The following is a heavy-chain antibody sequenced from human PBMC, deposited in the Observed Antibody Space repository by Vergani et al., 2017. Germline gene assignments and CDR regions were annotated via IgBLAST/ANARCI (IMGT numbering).Heavy chain of an antibody. Sequence: QVQLVQSGSEVKKPGASVKVSCRDSGYTFTNYALNWVRQAPGQGLEWMGWINSNSGNPTYAQRFKGRFVFSLDSSVSTSYLQSNSLQPEDTAVYYCVRTRSGSCTGGSCYSGWFDPWGQGTLVTVSS. CDR1: GYTFTNYA. CDR2: INSNSGNP. V-gene: IGHV7-4-1*02. CDR3: VRTRSGSCTGGSCYSGWFDP. J-gene: IGHJ5*02. D-gene: IGHD2-15*01.